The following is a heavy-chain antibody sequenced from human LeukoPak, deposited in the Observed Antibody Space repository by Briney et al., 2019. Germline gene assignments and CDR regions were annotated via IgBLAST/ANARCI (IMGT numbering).Heavy chain of an antibody. CDR2: INHSGST. Sequence: PSETLSLTCAVYGGSFSGYYWSWIRQPPGKGLEWIGEINHSGSTYYNPSLKSRVTISVDTSKNQFSPKLSSVTAADTAVYYCATEPIWFGVEAGDYWGQGTLVTVSS. V-gene: IGHV4-34*01. J-gene: IGHJ4*02. CDR3: ATEPIWFGVEAGDY. D-gene: IGHD3-10*01. CDR1: GGSFSGYY.